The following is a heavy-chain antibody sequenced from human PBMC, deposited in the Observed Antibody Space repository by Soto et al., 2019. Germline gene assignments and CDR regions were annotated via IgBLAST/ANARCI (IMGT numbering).Heavy chain of an antibody. D-gene: IGHD3-10*01. CDR3: VRVVYRSRSWRRAFGL. Sequence: SETLSLTCTLSGGCTNNYYCWCIRQPPGKRMERIGYIYDSGSTSYNPSLRSRVTISLDTSQSQFSLKLTSVIAASPAVYSCVRVVYRSRSWRRAFGLWGHGTLVTIS. CDR1: GGCTNNYY. J-gene: IGHJ3*01. V-gene: IGHV4-59*12. CDR2: IYDSGST.